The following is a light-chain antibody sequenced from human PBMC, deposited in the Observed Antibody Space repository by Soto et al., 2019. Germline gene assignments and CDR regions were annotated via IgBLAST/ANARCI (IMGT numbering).Light chain of an antibody. J-gene: IGLJ1*01. CDR3: SSYRASSTTHDV. CDR2: DVS. Sequence: QSVLTQPASLSGSPGQSITISCTGTSSDVGGYNYVSWYQQHPGKGPKLMIYDVSNRPSGVSNRFSGSKSGNTASLAISGRQAEDEADYYCSSYRASSTTHDVFGTGTKLTVL. V-gene: IGLV2-14*03. CDR1: SSDVGGYNY.